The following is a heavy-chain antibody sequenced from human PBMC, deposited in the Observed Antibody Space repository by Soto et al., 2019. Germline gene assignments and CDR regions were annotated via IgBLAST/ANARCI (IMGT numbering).Heavy chain of an antibody. Sequence: QVPVQQWGAGLLKPSETLSLTCAVSGGSFSDYHWSWIRQPPGKGLEWIGEINHSGSINYNPSLKLRVTIALDSSKDHFSLILTSVTATDTALYYCATFVGAITVMRGSPRDYWGQGTLVTVSS. V-gene: IGHV4-34*01. J-gene: IGHJ4*02. CDR3: ATFVGAITVMRGSPRDY. D-gene: IGHD1-20*01. CDR1: GGSFSDYH. CDR2: INHSGSI.